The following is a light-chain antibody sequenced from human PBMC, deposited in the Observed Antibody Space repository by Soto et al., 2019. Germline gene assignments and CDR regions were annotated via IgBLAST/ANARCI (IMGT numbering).Light chain of an antibody. CDR1: ILAKKY. V-gene: IGLV3-27*01. CDR2: KDS. J-gene: IGLJ2*01. Sequence: SYELTQPSSVSGSPGQTATITCSGDILAKKYSRWFQRKPGQAPVMVIYKDSERPSGIPERFSGSTSGTTVTLTISGAQVEDEAEYYCYSESDSIPIFGGGTKLTVL. CDR3: YSESDSIPI.